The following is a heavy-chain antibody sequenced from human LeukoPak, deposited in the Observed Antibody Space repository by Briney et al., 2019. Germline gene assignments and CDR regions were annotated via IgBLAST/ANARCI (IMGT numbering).Heavy chain of an antibody. Sequence: PGGSLRLSCAASGFTFSGYAMSWVRQAPGKGLEWVSAISGSGGSTYYADSVKGRFTISRDNSKNTLYLQMNSLRAEDTAVYYCAKDIYCSSTSCRGAHDYWGQGTLVTVSS. V-gene: IGHV3-23*01. CDR3: AKDIYCSSTSCRGAHDY. CDR1: GFTFSGYA. CDR2: ISGSGGST. D-gene: IGHD2-2*01. J-gene: IGHJ4*02.